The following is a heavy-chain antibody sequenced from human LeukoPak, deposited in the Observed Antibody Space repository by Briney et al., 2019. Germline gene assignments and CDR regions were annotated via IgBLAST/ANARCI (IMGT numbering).Heavy chain of an antibody. CDR2: INPSGGST. J-gene: IGHJ4*02. Sequence: ASVKVSCKASGYTFTGYYMHWVRQAPGQGLEWVGIINPSGGSTNYAQKFQGRVNMTRDTSTSIVYMELRSLGSEDTAVYYCARGIPSHFDFWSGYLFDYWGQGTLVTVSS. CDR1: GYTFTGYY. D-gene: IGHD3-3*01. V-gene: IGHV1-46*01. CDR3: ARGIPSHFDFWSGYLFDY.